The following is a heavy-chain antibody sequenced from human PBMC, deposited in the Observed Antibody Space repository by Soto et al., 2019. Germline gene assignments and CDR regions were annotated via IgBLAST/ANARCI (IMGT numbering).Heavy chain of an antibody. Sequence: GGSLRLSCTASGFTFGDYAMSWFRQAPGKGLEWVGFIRSKVYGGTTEYAASVKGRFTISRDDSKSIAYLQMNSLKTEDTAVYYCTSTIFGVVIPGGYYYGMDVWGQGTTVTVSS. V-gene: IGHV3-49*03. CDR2: IRSKVYGGTT. J-gene: IGHJ6*02. CDR3: TSTIFGVVIPGGYYYGMDV. D-gene: IGHD3-3*01. CDR1: GFTFGDYA.